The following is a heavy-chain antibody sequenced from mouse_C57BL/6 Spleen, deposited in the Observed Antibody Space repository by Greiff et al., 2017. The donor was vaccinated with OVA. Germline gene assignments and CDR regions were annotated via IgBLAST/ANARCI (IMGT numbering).Heavy chain of an antibody. D-gene: IGHD2-4*01. V-gene: IGHV1-59*01. CDR3: ARRDYYDYDDDY. Sequence: QVQLKQPGAELVRPGTSVKLSCKASGYTFTSYWMHWVKQRPGQGLEWIGVIDPSDSYTNYNQKFKGKATLTVDTSSSTAYMQLSSLTSEDSAVYYCARRDYYDYDDDYWGQGTTLTVSS. CDR1: GYTFTSYW. J-gene: IGHJ2*01. CDR2: IDPSDSYT.